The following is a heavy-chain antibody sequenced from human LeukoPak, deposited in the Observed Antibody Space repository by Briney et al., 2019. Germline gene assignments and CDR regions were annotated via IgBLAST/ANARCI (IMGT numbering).Heavy chain of an antibody. J-gene: IGHJ6*02. D-gene: IGHD1/OR15-1a*01. V-gene: IGHV3-23*01. CDR3: ARDSVTGTHMFGYYYYYYGMDV. CDR2: ISGSGGST. CDR1: GFTFSSYA. Sequence: PGGSLRLSCAASGFTFSSYAMSWVRQAPGKGLEWVSAISGSGGSTYYADSVKGRFTISRDNSKNTLYLQMNSLRAEDTAVYYCARDSVTGTHMFGYYYYYYGMDVWGQGTTVTVSS.